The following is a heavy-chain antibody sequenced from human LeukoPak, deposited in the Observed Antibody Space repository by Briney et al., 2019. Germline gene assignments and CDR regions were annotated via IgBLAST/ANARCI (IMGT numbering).Heavy chain of an antibody. D-gene: IGHD3-22*01. Sequence: GGSLRLSCAASGFTFSSYEMDWVRQAPGKGLEWVAYISSGGGTIYYADSVRGRFTISRDNARNSLFLQMNGLRADDTAVYYCARMEDSSDYSVEVDYWGRGTLVTVCS. CDR2: ISSGGGTI. V-gene: IGHV3-48*03. CDR3: ARMEDSSDYSVEVDY. CDR1: GFTFSSYE. J-gene: IGHJ4*02.